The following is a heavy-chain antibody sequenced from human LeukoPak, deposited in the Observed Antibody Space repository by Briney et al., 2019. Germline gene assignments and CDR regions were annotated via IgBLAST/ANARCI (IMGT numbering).Heavy chain of an antibody. J-gene: IGHJ3*02. CDR1: GYTFTSYA. D-gene: IGHD3-16*01. CDR2: INTNTGTP. V-gene: IGHV7-4-1*02. CDR3: ARMGRLGEFKGSYAFDI. Sequence: ASVKVSCKASGYTFTSYAMNWVRQAPGQGLEWMGWINTNTGTPTYAQGFTGRFIFSLDTSVSTAYLQISSLKAEDTAVYYCARMGRLGEFKGSYAFDIWGEGTMDSVS.